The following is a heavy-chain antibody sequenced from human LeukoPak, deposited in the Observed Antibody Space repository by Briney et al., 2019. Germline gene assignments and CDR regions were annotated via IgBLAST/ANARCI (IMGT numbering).Heavy chain of an antibody. Sequence: SETLSLTCTVSCGSISSGGYYWSWIRQHPGKGLEWIGYIYYSGSTYYNPSLKSRVTISVDTSKNQFSLKLSSVTAADTAVYYCARDGGSGNSSYWGQGTLVTVSS. CDR1: CGSISSGGYY. V-gene: IGHV4-31*03. J-gene: IGHJ4*02. CDR2: IYYSGST. CDR3: ARDGGSGNSSY. D-gene: IGHD3-10*01.